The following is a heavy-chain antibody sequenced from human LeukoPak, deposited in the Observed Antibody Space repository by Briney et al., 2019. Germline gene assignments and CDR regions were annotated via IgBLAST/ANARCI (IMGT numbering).Heavy chain of an antibody. CDR2: IYYSGST. D-gene: IGHD3-16*02. V-gene: IGHV4-39*01. Sequence: SETLSLTCTVSGGSISSSSYYWGWIRQPPGKGLEWIGSIYYSGSTYYNPSLKSRVTISVDTSKNQFSLKLSSVTAADTAVYYCARQSLKVAWYDYYGMDVWGQGTTVTVSS. CDR1: GGSISSSSYY. CDR3: ARQSLKVAWYDYYGMDV. J-gene: IGHJ6*02.